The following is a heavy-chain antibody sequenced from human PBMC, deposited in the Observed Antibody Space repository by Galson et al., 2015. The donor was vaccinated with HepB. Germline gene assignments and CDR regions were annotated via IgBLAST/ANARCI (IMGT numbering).Heavy chain of an antibody. CDR2: IIPIFGTA. V-gene: IGHV1-69*06. CDR3: ARCAGYSSGWYNY. CDR1: GGTFSSYA. J-gene: IGHJ4*02. D-gene: IGHD6-19*01. Sequence: QSGAEVKKPGESLKISCNASGGTFSSYAISWVRQAPGQGLEWMGGIIPIFGTANYAQKFQGRVTITADKSTSTAYMELSSLRSEDTAVYYCARCAGYSSGWYNYWGQGTLVTVSS.